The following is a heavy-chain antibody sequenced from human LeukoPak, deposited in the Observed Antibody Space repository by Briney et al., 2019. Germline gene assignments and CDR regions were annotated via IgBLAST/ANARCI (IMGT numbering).Heavy chain of an antibody. CDR1: GFTFSSDA. D-gene: IGHD3-9*01. J-gene: IGHJ6*03. CDR2: ISGSGGST. V-gene: IGHV3-23*01. CDR3: AKDGGEYYDILTGYYPRLYYMDV. Sequence: GGSLRLSCAAPGFTFSSDAMSWVRQAPGKGLEWVSAISGSGGSTYYADSVKGRFTISRDNSKNTLYLQMNSLRAEDTAVYYCAKDGGEYYDILTGYYPRLYYMDVWGKGTTVAISS.